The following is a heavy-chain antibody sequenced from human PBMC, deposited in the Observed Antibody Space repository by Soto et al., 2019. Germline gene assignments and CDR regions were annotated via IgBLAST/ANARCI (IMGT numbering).Heavy chain of an antibody. Sequence: QLQLEESGPGLVKPSETLSLTCTVSGGSISSSSYYWGWRRQSPGKGLEWIGRFYYSGSTYYSTSLRSRVTISGDTSRKQISLRLSSVTAADTAVYYCARISVASRYMDVWGKGTTVTVSS. CDR2: FYYSGST. J-gene: IGHJ6*03. CDR1: GGSISSSSYY. CDR3: ARISVASRYMDV. V-gene: IGHV4-39*01. D-gene: IGHD5-12*01.